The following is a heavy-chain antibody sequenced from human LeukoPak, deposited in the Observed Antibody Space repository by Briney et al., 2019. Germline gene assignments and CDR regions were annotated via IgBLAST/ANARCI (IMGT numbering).Heavy chain of an antibody. Sequence: PGESLRLACAASGFTFTSYEMNWVHQAPGNLLEGLSYISGSGTTMYYANSLKGRFTISRDNAKNSFYLQINTLRAEDTAVYYGARVIGYCRGTRCYYSFDPWGQGTLVTVSS. CDR3: ARVIGYCRGTRCYYSFDP. CDR1: GFTFTSYE. J-gene: IGHJ5*02. V-gene: IGHV3-48*03. D-gene: IGHD2-2*01. CDR2: ISGSGTTM.